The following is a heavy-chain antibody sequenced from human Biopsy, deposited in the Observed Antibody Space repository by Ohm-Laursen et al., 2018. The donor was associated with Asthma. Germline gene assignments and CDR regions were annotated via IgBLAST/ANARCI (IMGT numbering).Heavy chain of an antibody. CDR1: GFTVSRDH. Sequence: LTLTCAASGFTVSRDHMFRVRQAPGKGLEWVSVIYSGGTSDTADSVRGRFTISRDFYKNTLYLQMDSLRAEDTAVYYCARGDSSGWSHYYFDYWGQGTLVTVSS. J-gene: IGHJ4*02. CDR3: ARGDSSGWSHYYFDY. CDR2: IYSGGTS. D-gene: IGHD6-19*01. V-gene: IGHV3-53*01.